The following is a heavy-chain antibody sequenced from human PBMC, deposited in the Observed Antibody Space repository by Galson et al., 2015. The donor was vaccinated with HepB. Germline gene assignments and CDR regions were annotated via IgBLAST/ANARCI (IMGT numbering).Heavy chain of an antibody. D-gene: IGHD5-12*01. CDR3: ARWGYSGYDSGLNFDY. V-gene: IGHV1-46*03. J-gene: IGHJ4*02. CDR2: INPSGGST. CDR1: GYTFTSYY. Sequence: SVKVSCKASGYTFTSYYMHWVRQAPGQGLEWMGIINPSGGSTSYAQKFQGRVTMTRDTSTSTVYMELSSLRSEDTAMYYCARWGYSGYDSGLNFDYWGQGTLVTVSS.